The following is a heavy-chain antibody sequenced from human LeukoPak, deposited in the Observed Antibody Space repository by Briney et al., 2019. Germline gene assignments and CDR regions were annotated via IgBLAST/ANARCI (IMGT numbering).Heavy chain of an antibody. V-gene: IGHV3-7*01. CDR1: GFTFSSWW. CDR3: ARDGGSRALRFDP. J-gene: IGHJ5*02. Sequence: GGSLRLSCAASGFTFSSWWMSWVRQAPGKGLEWVANIKQDGSEKYYVDSVKGRFTISRDNSKNKLYLQMNSLRAEDTAIYYCARDGGSRALRFDPWGQGTLVTVSS. CDR2: IKQDGSEK. D-gene: IGHD2-15*01.